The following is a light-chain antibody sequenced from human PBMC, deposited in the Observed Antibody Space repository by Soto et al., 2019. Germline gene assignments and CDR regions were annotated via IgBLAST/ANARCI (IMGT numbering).Light chain of an antibody. J-gene: IGKJ1*01. V-gene: IGKV1-6*01. CDR2: GAS. CDR1: QDMCNF. Sequence: ILMTHSPSSLSAFVGDRFTITCRARQDMCNFLAWYQQKPGKPPQLLIYGASSLAAGVPSRFSGSGSGTDFTLTISSLQPEDFATYYCLQAYRSPPWTFGQGTKVDI. CDR3: LQAYRSPPWT.